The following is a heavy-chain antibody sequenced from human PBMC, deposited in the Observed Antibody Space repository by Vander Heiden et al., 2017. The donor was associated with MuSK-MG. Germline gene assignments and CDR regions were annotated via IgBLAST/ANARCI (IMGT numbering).Heavy chain of an antibody. J-gene: IGHJ4*02. CDR2: INHSGST. Sequence: QVQLQQWGAGLLKPSDTLSLTCAVYGGSFSGYYWSWIRQPPGKGLEWIGEINHSGSTNYNPSLKSRVTISVDTSKNQFSLKLSSVTAADTAVYYCAGGLGVDCWGQGTLVSVSS. CDR3: AGGLGVDC. CDR1: GGSFSGYY. V-gene: IGHV4-34*01. D-gene: IGHD3-10*01.